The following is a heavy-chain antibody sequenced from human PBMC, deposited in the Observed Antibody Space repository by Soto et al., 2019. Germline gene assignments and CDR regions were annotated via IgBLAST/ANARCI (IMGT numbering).Heavy chain of an antibody. J-gene: IGHJ4*02. CDR2: ISGSGGST. Sequence: EVQLLESGGGLVQPGGSLRLSCAASGFTFSSYAMSWVRQAPGKGLEWVSAISGSGGSTYYADSVKGRFTISRDNSKTTLYLQMNSLRAEDTAVYYCAKDRRVVPAAIDYWGQGTLVTVSS. D-gene: IGHD2-2*01. CDR3: AKDRRVVPAAIDY. V-gene: IGHV3-23*01. CDR1: GFTFSSYA.